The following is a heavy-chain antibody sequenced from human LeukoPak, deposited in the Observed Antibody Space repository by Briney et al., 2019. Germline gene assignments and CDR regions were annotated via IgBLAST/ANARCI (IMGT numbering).Heavy chain of an antibody. Sequence: PGGSLRLSCAASGFTFSNYWMHWVRQDPGKGLVWVSFINPDGSTTNYADSVKGRFTISRDNAKNALYLQMNSLRAEDTAVYYCAKDFIMVLWGQGTLVTVSS. J-gene: IGHJ4*02. D-gene: IGHD4/OR15-4a*01. CDR2: INPDGSTT. CDR3: AKDFIMVL. CDR1: GFTFSNYW. V-gene: IGHV3-74*01.